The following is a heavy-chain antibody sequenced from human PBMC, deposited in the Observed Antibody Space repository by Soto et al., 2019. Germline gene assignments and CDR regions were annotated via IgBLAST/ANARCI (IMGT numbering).Heavy chain of an antibody. CDR3: AKDSYSSSWYFNWFDP. CDR2: ISGSGGST. V-gene: IGHV3-23*01. D-gene: IGHD6-13*01. J-gene: IGHJ5*02. CDR1: GFTFSSYA. Sequence: GGSLRLSCAASGFTFSSYAMSWVRQAPGKGLEWVSAISGSGGSTYYADSVKGRFTISRDNSKNTLYLQMNSLRAEDTAVYYCAKDSYSSSWYFNWFDPWGQGTLVTVSS.